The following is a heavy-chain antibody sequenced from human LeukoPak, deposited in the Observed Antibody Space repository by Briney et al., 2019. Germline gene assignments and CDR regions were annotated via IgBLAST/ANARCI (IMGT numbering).Heavy chain of an antibody. D-gene: IGHD5-18*01. CDR2: IKEGGSDK. CDR1: GFIFSNYW. V-gene: IGHV3-7*01. J-gene: IGHJ4*02. Sequence: PGGSLRLSCEATGFIFSNYWMAWVRQAPGKGLEWVANIKEGGSDKNYVESMKGRFTISRDNAKNSLYLQMNSLRVEDTAVYYCARDAGYGYDRFDYWGQGTQVTVSS. CDR3: ARDAGYGYDRFDY.